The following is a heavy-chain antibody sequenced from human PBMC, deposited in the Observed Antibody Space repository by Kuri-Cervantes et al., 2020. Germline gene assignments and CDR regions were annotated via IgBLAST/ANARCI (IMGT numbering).Heavy chain of an antibody. CDR2: IKQDGSEK. CDR3: ARDWGGMVRGASLDY. D-gene: IGHD3-10*01. J-gene: IGHJ4*02. Sequence: GESLKISCAASGFTFSNAWMSWVRQAPGKGLEWVANIKQDGSEKYYEDSAKGRFTISRDNAKNSLYLQRNSLRAEDTAVYYCARDWGGMVRGASLDYWGQGTLVTVSS. V-gene: IGHV3-7*03. CDR1: GFTFSNAW.